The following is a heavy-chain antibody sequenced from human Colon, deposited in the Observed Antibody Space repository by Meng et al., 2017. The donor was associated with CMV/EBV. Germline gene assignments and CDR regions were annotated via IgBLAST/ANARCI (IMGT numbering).Heavy chain of an antibody. CDR3: ARDPEYSYSILDT. CDR2: TYYRSQWHN. Sequence: QQSGAGPLQPSQPLSPPCAISGDSVANTGAAWNWVRLSPSIGLELLGRTYYRSQWHNNYAESVRSRITINPDTSKNQFSLQLKSVTPEDTAVYYCARDPEYSYSILDTWGQGTLVTVSS. J-gene: IGHJ5*02. CDR1: GDSVANTGAA. V-gene: IGHV6-1*01. D-gene: IGHD1-26*01.